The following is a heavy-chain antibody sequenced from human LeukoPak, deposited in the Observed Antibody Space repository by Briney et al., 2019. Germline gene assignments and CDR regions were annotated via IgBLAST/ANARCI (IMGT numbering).Heavy chain of an antibody. CDR2: ISSSSSYI. V-gene: IGHV3-21*01. CDR3: ARDISEMATISDAFDI. D-gene: IGHD5-24*01. J-gene: IGHJ3*02. Sequence: GGSLRLSCAASRFTFSSYSMNWVRQAPGKGLEWVSSISSSSSYIYYADSVKGRFTISRDNAKNSLYLQMNSLGAEDTAVYYCARDISEMATISDAFDIWGQGTMVTVSS. CDR1: RFTFSSYS.